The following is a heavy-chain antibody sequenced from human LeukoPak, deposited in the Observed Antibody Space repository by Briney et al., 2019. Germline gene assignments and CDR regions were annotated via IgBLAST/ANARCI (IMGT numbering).Heavy chain of an antibody. CDR2: INPSGGST. J-gene: IGHJ6*02. CDR1: GYTFTSYY. D-gene: IGHD6-13*01. Sequence: ASVKVSCKASGYTFTSYYMHWVRQAPGQGLEWMGIINPSGGSTSYAQKFQGRVTITADKSTSTAYMELSSLRSEDTAVYYCAREEAAAGYYYYGMDVWGQGTTVTVSS. CDR3: AREEAAAGYYYYGMDV. V-gene: IGHV1-46*01.